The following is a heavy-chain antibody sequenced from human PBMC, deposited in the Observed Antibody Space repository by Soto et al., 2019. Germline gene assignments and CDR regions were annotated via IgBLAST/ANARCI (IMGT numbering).Heavy chain of an antibody. V-gene: IGHV3-15*01. Sequence: PVGSLRLSCAASGFTFSNAWMSWVRQAPGKGLEWVGRIKSKTDGGTTDYAAPVKGRFTISRDDSKNTLYLQMNSLKTEDTAVYYCTTDLCSSTSCYMELDYWGQGTLVTVSS. CDR2: IKSKTDGGTT. CDR3: TTDLCSSTSCYMELDY. CDR1: GFTFSNAW. J-gene: IGHJ4*02. D-gene: IGHD2-2*02.